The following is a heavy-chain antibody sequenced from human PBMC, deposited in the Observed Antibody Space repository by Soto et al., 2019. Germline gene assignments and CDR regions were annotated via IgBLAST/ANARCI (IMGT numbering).Heavy chain of an antibody. J-gene: IGHJ5*02. CDR3: ARGEWLPYSLWWFDP. V-gene: IGHV4-59*08. CDR1: GGSISSYY. Sequence: SETLSLTCTVSGGSISSYYWSWIRQPPGKGLEWIGYIYYSGSTNYNPSLKSRVTISVDTSKNQFSLKLSSVTAADTAVYYCARGEWLPYSLWWFDPWGQGTPVTVSS. CDR2: IYYSGST. D-gene: IGHD5-12*01.